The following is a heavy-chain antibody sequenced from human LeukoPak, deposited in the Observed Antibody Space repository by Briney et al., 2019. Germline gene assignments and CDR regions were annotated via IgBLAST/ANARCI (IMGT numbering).Heavy chain of an antibody. D-gene: IGHD5-24*01. CDR2: ISSSGSTI. CDR1: GFTFSSYE. Sequence: GGSLRLSCAASGFTFSSYEMNWVRQAPGKGLEGVSYISSSGSTIYYADSVKGRFTISRDNAKNSLYLHMNTLRAEDTAVYYCARDEGYNAHLDYWGPGTLVTVSS. CDR3: ARDEGYNAHLDY. J-gene: IGHJ4*02. V-gene: IGHV3-48*03.